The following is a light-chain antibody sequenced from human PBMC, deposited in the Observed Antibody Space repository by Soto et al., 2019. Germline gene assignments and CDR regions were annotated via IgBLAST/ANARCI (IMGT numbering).Light chain of an antibody. Sequence: EIVLTQSPATLSLSPGERATLSCRASQSVSSYLAWYQQKPGQAPRLLIYDASNRATGIPDRFRGSGSGTDFTLTISSLEPEDFAVYYCQQYGSSPQTFGQGTKVDIK. V-gene: IGKV3-20*01. CDR1: QSVSSY. J-gene: IGKJ1*01. CDR2: DAS. CDR3: QQYGSSPQT.